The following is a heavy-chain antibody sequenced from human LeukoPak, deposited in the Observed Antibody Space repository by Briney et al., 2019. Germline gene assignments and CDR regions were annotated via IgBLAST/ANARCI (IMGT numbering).Heavy chain of an antibody. CDR3: ARDRSEWLLADFDY. V-gene: IGHV1-2*02. CDR2: INPNSGGT. CDR1: GYTLTGYY. Sequence: ASVKVSCKASGYTLTGYYMHWVRQAPGQGLEWMGWINPNSGGTNYAQKFQGRVTMTRDTSISTAYMELSRLRSDDTAVYYCARDRSEWLLADFDYWGQGTLVTVSS. D-gene: IGHD3-3*01. J-gene: IGHJ4*02.